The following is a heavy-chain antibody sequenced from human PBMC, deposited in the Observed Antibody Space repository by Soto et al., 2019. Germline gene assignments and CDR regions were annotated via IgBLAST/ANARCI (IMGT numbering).Heavy chain of an antibody. CDR3: AREKGYISGPKNFDY. V-gene: IGHV4-30-4*01. D-gene: IGHD5-12*01. Sequence: SETLSLTCTVSGASISSGDYFWSWIRQSPGRGLQWIGYIYDSGSSYYNPSLKSRVTMSVDTSKNQFSLKLSSVTAADTAVYYCAREKGYISGPKNFDYWGQGTLVTVSS. CDR2: IYDSGSS. J-gene: IGHJ4*02. CDR1: GASISSGDYF.